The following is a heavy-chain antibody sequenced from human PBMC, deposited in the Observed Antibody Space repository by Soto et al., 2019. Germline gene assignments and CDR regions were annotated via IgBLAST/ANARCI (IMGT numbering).Heavy chain of an antibody. CDR1: GFTFSSYG. Sequence: TGGSLRLSCAASGFTFSSYGMHWVRQAPGKGLEWVAVIWYDGSNKYYADSVKGRFTISRDNSKNTLYLQMNSLRAEGTAVYYCARGLADKYSSSWYGYFDYWGQGTLVTVSS. CDR3: ARGLADKYSSSWYGYFDY. CDR2: IWYDGSNK. D-gene: IGHD6-13*01. V-gene: IGHV3-33*01. J-gene: IGHJ4*02.